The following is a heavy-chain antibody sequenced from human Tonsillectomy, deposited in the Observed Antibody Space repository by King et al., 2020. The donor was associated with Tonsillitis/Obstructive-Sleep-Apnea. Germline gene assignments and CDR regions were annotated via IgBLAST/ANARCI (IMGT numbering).Heavy chain of an antibody. D-gene: IGHD2-2*02. V-gene: IGHV4-34*01. J-gene: IGHJ4*02. Sequence: VQLQQWGAGLLKPSETLSLTCAVYGGSFSGYYWSWIRQPPGKGLEWIGEINHSGSTNYNPSLKSRVTISVDTSKNQFSLKLSSVTAADTAVYYFARGGPGRAAAAIRAVPLDYWGQGTLVTVSS. CDR3: ARGGPGRAAAAIRAVPLDY. CDR2: INHSGST. CDR1: GGSFSGYY.